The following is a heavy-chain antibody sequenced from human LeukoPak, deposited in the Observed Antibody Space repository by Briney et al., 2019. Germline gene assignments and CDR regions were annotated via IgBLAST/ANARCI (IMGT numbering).Heavy chain of an antibody. CDR3: ASDRDYYDSSGYLFDY. J-gene: IGHJ4*02. D-gene: IGHD3-22*01. CDR1: GGSFSNYY. V-gene: IGHV3-7*01. CDR2: IKQDGSEK. Sequence: GTLSLTCAVYGGSFSNYYWSWVRQAPGKGLEWVANIKQDGSEKYYVDSVKGRFTISRDNAKNSLYLQMNSLRAEDTAVYYCASDRDYYDSSGYLFDYWGQGTLVTVSS.